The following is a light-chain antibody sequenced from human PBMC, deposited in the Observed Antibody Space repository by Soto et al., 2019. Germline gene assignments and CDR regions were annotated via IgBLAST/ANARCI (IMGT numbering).Light chain of an antibody. J-gene: IGLJ1*01. CDR1: SSYIGSNT. V-gene: IGLV1-44*01. CDR2: GNN. CDR3: AAWDDSLTAYV. Sequence: QSVLTQPPSASGTPGQRVTISCFGSSSYIGSNTVNWYQQLPGTAPRLLIYGNNQRPSGVPDRFSGSKSGTSASLAISGLQSEDEADYYCAAWDDSLTAYVFGTGTKVTVL.